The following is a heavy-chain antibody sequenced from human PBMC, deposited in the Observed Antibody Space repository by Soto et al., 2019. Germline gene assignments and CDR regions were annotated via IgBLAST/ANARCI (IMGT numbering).Heavy chain of an antibody. CDR2: IYSGVST. CDR1: GFIVNYNP. Sequence: EVQLVESGGGLIQPGGSLRLSCAASGFIVNYNPMTWVRQAPGKGLEWVSVIYSGVSTYYADSVKGRFTISRDNSKNTVYLQMNSLRAEDTAVYYCARYNYYYGMDVWGQGTTVTVS. J-gene: IGHJ6*02. CDR3: ARYNYYYGMDV. D-gene: IGHD1-1*01. V-gene: IGHV3-53*01.